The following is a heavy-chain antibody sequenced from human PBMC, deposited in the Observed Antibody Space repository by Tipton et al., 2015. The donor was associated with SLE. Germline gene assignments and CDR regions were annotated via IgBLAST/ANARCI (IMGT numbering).Heavy chain of an antibody. D-gene: IGHD7-27*01. CDR2: IYSGGST. CDR1: GFTVSSNY. J-gene: IGHJ4*02. V-gene: IGHV3-53*01. CDR3: AKALTTGDRGYFDY. Sequence: SLRLSCAASGFTVSSNYMSWVRQAPGKGLEWVSVIYSGGSTYYADSVKGRFTISRDNSKNTLYLQMNSLRAEDTAVYYCAKALTTGDRGYFDYWGQGTLVTVSS.